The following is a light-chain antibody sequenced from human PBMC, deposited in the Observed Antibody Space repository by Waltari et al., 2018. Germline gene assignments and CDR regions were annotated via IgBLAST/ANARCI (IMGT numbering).Light chain of an antibody. CDR1: QSLVHSDGNTY. CDR3: IQGTHWPPST. Sequence: DVVMTQSPLSLPITLGQPASISCRSTQSLVHSDGNTYLNWFQQGPGQSPRRLISKVSNRDSGVPDRFSGSGSGTDFTLKISRVEAEDVGVYYCIQGTHWPPSTFGQGTKLEIK. V-gene: IGKV2-30*02. J-gene: IGKJ2*02. CDR2: KVS.